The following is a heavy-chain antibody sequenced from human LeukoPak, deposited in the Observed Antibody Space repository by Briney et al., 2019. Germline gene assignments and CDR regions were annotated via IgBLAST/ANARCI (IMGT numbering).Heavy chain of an antibody. CDR3: AKRYCSSTSCWGPRYYFDY. V-gene: IGHV1-2*02. J-gene: IGHJ4*02. CDR2: INPNSGGT. D-gene: IGHD2-2*01. CDR1: GYTFTGYY. Sequence: ASVKVSCKASGYTFTGYYMHWVRQAPGQGLEWMGWINPNSGGTNYAQKFQGRVTMTRDTSISTAYMELSRLRSDDTAVYYCAKRYCSSTSCWGPRYYFDYWGQGTLVTVSS.